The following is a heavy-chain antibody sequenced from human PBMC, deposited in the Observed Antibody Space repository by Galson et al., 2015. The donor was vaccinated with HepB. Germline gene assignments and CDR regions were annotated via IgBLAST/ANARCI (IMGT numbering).Heavy chain of an antibody. D-gene: IGHD2-21*02. Sequence: SLRLSCAASGFTFSSYGMHWVRQAPGKGLEWVAVISYDGSNKYYADSVKGRFTISRDNSKNTLYLQMNSLRAEDTAVYYCAKEQGGGDVNWFDPWGQGTLVTVSS. CDR1: GFTFSSYG. J-gene: IGHJ5*02. V-gene: IGHV3-30*18. CDR2: ISYDGSNK. CDR3: AKEQGGGDVNWFDP.